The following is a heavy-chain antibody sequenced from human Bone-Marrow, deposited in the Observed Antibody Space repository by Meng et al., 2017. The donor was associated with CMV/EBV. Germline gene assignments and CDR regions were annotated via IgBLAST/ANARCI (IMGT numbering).Heavy chain of an antibody. J-gene: IGHJ4*02. CDR2: INPNSGGT. CDR3: AARGYNYGQNFEY. CDR1: GYTFTDYY. Sequence: QGQLVQSGPEVAKPGASVKVSCKASGYTFTDYYMHWVRQAPGQGLEWMGWINPNSGGTSYAQKFQGRVTMTRGTSINTAYMELTSLTPDDTAVYYCAARGYNYGQNFEYWGQGTLVTVSS. D-gene: IGHD5-18*01. V-gene: IGHV1-2*02.